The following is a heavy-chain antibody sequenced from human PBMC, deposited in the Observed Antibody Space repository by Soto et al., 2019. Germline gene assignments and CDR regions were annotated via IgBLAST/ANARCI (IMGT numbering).Heavy chain of an antibody. D-gene: IGHD2-2*01. CDR3: ARVEVVPAAIRYYYYGMDV. CDR2: IKQDGSEK. Sequence: EVQLVESGGGLVQPGGSLRLSCAASGFTFSSYWMSWVRQAPGKGLEWVANIKQDGSEKYYVDSVKGRFTISRDNAKNSLYLQMNSLRAEDTAVYYCARVEVVPAAIRYYYYGMDVWGQGTTVTVSS. J-gene: IGHJ6*02. V-gene: IGHV3-7*03. CDR1: GFTFSSYW.